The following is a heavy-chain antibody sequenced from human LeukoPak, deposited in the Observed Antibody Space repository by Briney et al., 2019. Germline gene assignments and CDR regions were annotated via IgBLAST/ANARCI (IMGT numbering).Heavy chain of an antibody. CDR1: GYTFTGYY. J-gene: IGHJ6*02. D-gene: IGHD4-17*01. Sequence: ASVKVSCKASGYTFTGYYMHWVRQAPGQGLEWIGWINPNSGGTNYAQKFQGRVTMTRDTSISTAYMELSRLRSDDTAVYYCARTKMTTNYYYGMDVWGQGTTVTVSS. CDR2: INPNSGGT. CDR3: ARTKMTTNYYYGMDV. V-gene: IGHV1-2*02.